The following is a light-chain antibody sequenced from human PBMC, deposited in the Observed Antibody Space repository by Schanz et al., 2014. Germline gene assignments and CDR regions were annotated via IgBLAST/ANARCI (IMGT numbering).Light chain of an antibody. V-gene: IGLV1-47*01. Sequence: SVLTQPPSASGTPGQTVTISCSGSSSDIGRNYVFWFQQLPGRAPKRLIYRDNQRSSGISDRLSASKSGTSASLAISGLRSEDEADYYCAAWDDTLNNWLFGGGTKLTVL. CDR1: SSDIGRNY. J-gene: IGLJ3*02. CDR2: RDN. CDR3: AAWDDTLNNWL.